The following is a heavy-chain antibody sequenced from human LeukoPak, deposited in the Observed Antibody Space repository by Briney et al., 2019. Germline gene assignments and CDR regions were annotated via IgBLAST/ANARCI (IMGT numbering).Heavy chain of an antibody. V-gene: IGHV4-59*01. CDR1: SGTISSYY. D-gene: IGHD5-18*01. J-gene: IGHJ4*02. Sequence: SETLSLTCTASSGTISSYYMSWIRQPPGKGLEWIGYIYYSGSTNYNPSLKSRVTISVDTSKNQFSLKLSSVTAADTAVYYCARERSYGSFDYWGQGTLVTVSS. CDR2: IYYSGST. CDR3: ARERSYGSFDY.